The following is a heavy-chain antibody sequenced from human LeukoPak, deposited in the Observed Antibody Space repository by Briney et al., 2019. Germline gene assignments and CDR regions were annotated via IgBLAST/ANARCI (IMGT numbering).Heavy chain of an antibody. CDR3: AAHRHCSGGSCYYDAFDV. Sequence: PGGSLRLSCAAAGFTFSSYGMHWVRQAPGKGLEWVAVIWYDGGNKYYADSVRGRFTISRDNSKNTLYLQMNSLRAEDTTAQSRAAHRHCSGGSCYYDAFDVCGQGAMVTVSS. V-gene: IGHV3-33*01. CDR2: IWYDGGNK. D-gene: IGHD2-15*01. J-gene: IGHJ3*01. CDR1: GFTFSSYG.